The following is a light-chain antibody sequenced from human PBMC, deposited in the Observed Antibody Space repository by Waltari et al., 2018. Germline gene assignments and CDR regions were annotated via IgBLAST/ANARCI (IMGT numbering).Light chain of an antibody. CDR1: STDVGRYPL. Sequence: SALTQPASVSGCPGQSLTLPCTEISTDVGRYPLLAWYQLHPGGAPKLLIYEVSKRPSGVSTRFSGSKSGKTASLTISGLQAEDEAEYYCCAFAGRGFYVFGTGTRVTVL. CDR3: CAFAGRGFYV. CDR2: EVS. V-gene: IGLV2-23*02. J-gene: IGLJ1*01.